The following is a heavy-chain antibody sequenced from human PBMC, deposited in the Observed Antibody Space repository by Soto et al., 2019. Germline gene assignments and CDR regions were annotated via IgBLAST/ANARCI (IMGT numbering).Heavy chain of an antibody. CDR3: ARDPSIAARMSWFDP. CDR2: VYYSGST. CDR1: GGSISSYY. Sequence: SETLSLTCTVSGGSISSYYWSWIRQPPGKGLEWIGYVYYSGSTNYNPSLKSRVTISVDTSKNQFSLKLSSVTASDTAVYYCARDPSIAARMSWFDPWGKGTLVTVYS. D-gene: IGHD6-6*01. V-gene: IGHV4-59*01. J-gene: IGHJ5*02.